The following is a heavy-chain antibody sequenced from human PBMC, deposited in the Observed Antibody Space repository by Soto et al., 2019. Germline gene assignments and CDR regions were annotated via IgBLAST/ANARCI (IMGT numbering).Heavy chain of an antibody. CDR1: GFTCSRYW. V-gene: IGHV3-7*01. Sequence: GSLRVSGAASGFTCSRYWMTWVRQAPGKGLEWVANINQDVSQKLYVDSVRGRFTISRDDAKNSVHLQMNNLRADDTAVYYCAKIGYNDWDFDYWGQGTLVTVSS. CDR2: INQDVSQK. CDR3: AKIGYNDWDFDY. J-gene: IGHJ4*02. D-gene: IGHD3-22*01.